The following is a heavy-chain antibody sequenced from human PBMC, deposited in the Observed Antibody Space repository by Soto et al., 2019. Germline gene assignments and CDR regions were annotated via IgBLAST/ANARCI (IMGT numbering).Heavy chain of an antibody. D-gene: IGHD6-13*01. V-gene: IGHV3-15*07. J-gene: IGHJ6*02. CDR2: IKSKTDGGTT. Sequence: GGSLRLSCAASGFTFSNAWMNWVRQAPGKGLEWVGRIKSKTDGGTTDYAAPVKGRFTISRDDSKNTLYLQMNSLKTEDTAVYYCTTDISSSWSLVSGYYGMDVWGQGTTVTVSS. CDR3: TTDISSSWSLVSGYYGMDV. CDR1: GFTFSNAW.